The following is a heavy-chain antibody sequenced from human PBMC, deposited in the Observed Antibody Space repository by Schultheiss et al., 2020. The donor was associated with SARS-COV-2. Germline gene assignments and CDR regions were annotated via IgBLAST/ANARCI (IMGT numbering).Heavy chain of an antibody. J-gene: IGHJ6*03. Sequence: GESLKISCAASGFTFSSYAMSWVRQAPGKGLEWVSAISGSGGSTYYADSVKGRFTISRDNSKNTLYLQMNSLRAEDTAVYYCTRDRDSSSSYYYYYMDVWGKGTTVTVSS. CDR3: TRDRDSSSSYYYYYMDV. CDR2: ISGSGGST. CDR1: GFTFSSYA. D-gene: IGHD6-6*01. V-gene: IGHV3-23*01.